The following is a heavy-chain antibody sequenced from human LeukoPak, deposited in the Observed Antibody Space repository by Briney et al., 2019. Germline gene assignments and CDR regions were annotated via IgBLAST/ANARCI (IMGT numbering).Heavy chain of an antibody. CDR3: ARRYCSSTSCYPRAYWFDH. J-gene: IGHJ5*02. V-gene: IGHV1-8*03. Sequence: ASVTVSYKASGYTFTSYDINWVRQATGQGLEWMGWMNPNSGNTGYAQKFQGRVTITRNTSISTAYMELSSLRSEDTAVYYCARRYCSSTSCYPRAYWFDHWGQGTMVTVSS. CDR1: GYTFTSYD. D-gene: IGHD2-2*01. CDR2: MNPNSGNT.